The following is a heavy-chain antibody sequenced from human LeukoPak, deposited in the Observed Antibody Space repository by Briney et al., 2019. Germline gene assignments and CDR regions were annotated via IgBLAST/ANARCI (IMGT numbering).Heavy chain of an antibody. CDR2: ISGDVSST. J-gene: IGHJ4*02. V-gene: IGHV3-43*02. CDR3: AKAGLSGWHYFDY. Sequence: GGSLRLSCAASGFTFGNYAMHWVRQAPGKGLEWVSLISGDVSSTYYTDSVKGRFTVSRDNSKNSLYLQMNSLRTEDTALYYCAKAGLSGWHYFDYWGQGTLVTVSP. CDR1: GFTFGNYA. D-gene: IGHD6-19*01.